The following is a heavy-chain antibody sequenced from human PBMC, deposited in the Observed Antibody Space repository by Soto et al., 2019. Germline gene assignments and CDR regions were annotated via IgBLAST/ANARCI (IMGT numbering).Heavy chain of an antibody. CDR2: ISGSGGST. V-gene: IGHV3-23*01. J-gene: IGHJ6*02. D-gene: IGHD5-18*01. Sequence: PGGSLRLSCAASGFTFSSYAMSWVRQAPGKGLEWVSAISGSGGSTYYADSVKGRFTISRDNSKNTLYLQMNSLRAEDTAVYYCARGTIFTYSHGYAPYYYGMDVWGQGTTVTVSS. CDR3: ARGTIFTYSHGYAPYYYGMDV. CDR1: GFTFSSYA.